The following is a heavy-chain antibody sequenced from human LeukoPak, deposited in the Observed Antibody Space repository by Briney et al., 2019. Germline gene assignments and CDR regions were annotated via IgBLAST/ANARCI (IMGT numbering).Heavy chain of an antibody. CDR2: ISISGENT. Sequence: GGSLRLSCAASGFTFSSYAMSWVRQAPGKGLEWVSAISISGENTYYADSVKGRFTISRDTSRNTLYLQMHSLRAEDTAVYYCARLISTSSSRFSDHWGQGTLVTVSS. CDR3: ARLISTSSSRFSDH. J-gene: IGHJ5*02. D-gene: IGHD6-6*01. CDR1: GFTFSSYA. V-gene: IGHV3-23*01.